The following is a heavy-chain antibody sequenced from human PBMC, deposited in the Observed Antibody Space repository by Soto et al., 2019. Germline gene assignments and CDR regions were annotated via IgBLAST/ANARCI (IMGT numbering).Heavy chain of an antibody. D-gene: IGHD1-26*01. Sequence: QVQLVQSGAEVKKPGASVKVSCKASGYTFTSYDINWVRQATGQGLEWMGWMNPNSGNTGYAQKFQGRITMTRNTSMCTAYLGMGGMGGEDTAGDCCAREWVRGMDVWGQGTTVTVSS. V-gene: IGHV1-8*01. J-gene: IGHJ6*02. CDR3: AREWVRGMDV. CDR1: GYTFTSYD. CDR2: MNPNSGNT.